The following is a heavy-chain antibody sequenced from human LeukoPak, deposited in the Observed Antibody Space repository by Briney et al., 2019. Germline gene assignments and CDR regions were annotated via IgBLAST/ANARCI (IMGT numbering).Heavy chain of an antibody. D-gene: IGHD4-17*01. V-gene: IGHV4-59*08. CDR1: GGSISSYY. Sequence: SETLSLTCTVSGGSISSYYWSWIRQPPGKGLEWIGYIYYSGSTNYNPSLESRVTISVDTSKNQFSLKLSSVTAADTAVYYCARGNWGSVTPPFDYWGQGTLVTVSS. CDR2: IYYSGST. J-gene: IGHJ4*02. CDR3: ARGNWGSVTPPFDY.